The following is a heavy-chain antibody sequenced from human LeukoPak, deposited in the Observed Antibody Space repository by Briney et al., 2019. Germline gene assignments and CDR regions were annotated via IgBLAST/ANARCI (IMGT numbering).Heavy chain of an antibody. J-gene: IGHJ4*02. CDR3: ARADYGGNLFFDY. V-gene: IGHV3-7*04. CDR2: IKQDGSEI. CDR1: GFTLSSYW. D-gene: IGHD4-23*01. Sequence: PGGSLRLSCAASGFTLSSYWMSWVRQAPGKGLEWVANIKQDGSEINYEDSVKGRFTISRDNAKNSMLLQMNSLRAEDTAVYYCARADYGGNLFFDYWGQGALVTVSS.